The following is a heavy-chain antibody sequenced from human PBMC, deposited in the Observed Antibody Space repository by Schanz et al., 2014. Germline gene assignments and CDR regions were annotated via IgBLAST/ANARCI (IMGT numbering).Heavy chain of an antibody. CDR1: GFTFSDAW. CDR3: ARRNFYDKSAAFDY. Sequence: EVQLVESGGGLVKPGGSLRLSCAASGFTFSDAWMTWVRQAPGKGLEWVGRIKSKTDGGTTDYAAPVKGRFTISRDDSKNTLFLQMNSLKTEDTAVYYCARRNFYDKSAAFDYWGQGSLVTVSS. V-gene: IGHV3-15*01. D-gene: IGHD3-9*01. J-gene: IGHJ4*02. CDR2: IKSKTDGGTT.